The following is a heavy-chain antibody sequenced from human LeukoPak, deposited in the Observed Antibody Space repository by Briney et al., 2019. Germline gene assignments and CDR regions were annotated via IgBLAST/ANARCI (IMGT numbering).Heavy chain of an antibody. CDR2: IYHSGST. J-gene: IGHJ4*02. V-gene: IGHV4-4*02. CDR3: ASAEPRGIIWNPY. CDR1: GAPTSSNNW. Sequence: SETLSLTCAVSGAPTSSNNWWWSWVRQPPGKGLEWIGEIYHSGSTNYNPSLKSRVTMSVDKSKNQFSLKLSSVTAADTAVYYCASAEPRGIIWNPYWGQGTLVTVSS. D-gene: IGHD1-1*01.